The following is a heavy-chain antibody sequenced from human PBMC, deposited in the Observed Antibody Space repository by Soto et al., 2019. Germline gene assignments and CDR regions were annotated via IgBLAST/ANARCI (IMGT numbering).Heavy chain of an antibody. D-gene: IGHD2-15*01. CDR2: ISSSSSTI. V-gene: IGHV3-48*02. J-gene: IGHJ4*02. CDR1: GFTFSSYS. CDR3: ARERSSSF. Sequence: EVQLVESGGGLVQPGGSLRLSCAASGFTFSSYSMNWVRQAPGKGLEWVSYISSSSSTIYYADSVKGRFTISRDNAKNSLYMPMNSLRDEDTAVYYCARERSSSFWGQGTLVTVSS.